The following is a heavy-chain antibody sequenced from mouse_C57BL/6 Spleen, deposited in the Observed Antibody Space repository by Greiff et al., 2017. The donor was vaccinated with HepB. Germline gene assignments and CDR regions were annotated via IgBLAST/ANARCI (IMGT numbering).Heavy chain of an antibody. CDR3: TTLYGSSYYFDY. CDR2: IDPEDGDT. CDR1: GFNIKDYY. D-gene: IGHD1-1*01. Sequence: EVQLQQSGAELVRPGASVKLSCTASGFNIKDYYMHWVKQRPEQGLEWIGRIDPEDGDTEYAPKFQGKATMTADTSSNTAYLQLSSLTSEDTAVYSCTTLYGSSYYFDYWGQGTTLTVSS. V-gene: IGHV14-1*01. J-gene: IGHJ2*01.